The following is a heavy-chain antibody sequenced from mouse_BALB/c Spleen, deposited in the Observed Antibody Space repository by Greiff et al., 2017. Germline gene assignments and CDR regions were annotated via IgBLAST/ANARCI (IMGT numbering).Heavy chain of an antibody. V-gene: IGHV3-8*02. CDR1: GDSITSGY. D-gene: IGHD1-1*01. CDR2: ISYSGST. J-gene: IGHJ4*01. Sequence: EVKLVESGPSLVKPSQTLSLTCSVTGDSITSGYWNWIRKFPGNKLEYMGYISYSGSTYYNPSLKSRISITRDTSKNQYYLQLNSVTTEDTATYYCARKDYYGNWDYAMDYWGQGTSVTVSS. CDR3: ARKDYYGNWDYAMDY.